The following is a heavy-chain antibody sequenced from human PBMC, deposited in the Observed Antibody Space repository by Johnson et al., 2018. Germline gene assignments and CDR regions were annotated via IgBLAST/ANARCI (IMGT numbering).Heavy chain of an antibody. D-gene: IGHD6-19*01. CDR3: AKLAVAGGGPGFDI. V-gene: IGHV3-30*18. CDR2: ISYDGSNK. J-gene: IGHJ3*02. Sequence: QVQLVQSGGGVVQPGRSLRLSCAASGFTFSSYGMHWVRQAPGKGLEWVAVISYDGSNKYYADSVKGRFTISRDNSKNTLYRQMNSLRAVDTAGYYCAKLAVAGGGPGFDIWGQGTMVTVSS. CDR1: GFTFSSYG.